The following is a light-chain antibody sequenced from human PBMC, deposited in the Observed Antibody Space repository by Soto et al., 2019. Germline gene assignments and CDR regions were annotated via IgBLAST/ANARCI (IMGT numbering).Light chain of an antibody. V-gene: IGKV3-20*01. CDR1: QSVSSSY. J-gene: IGKJ4*01. CDR3: QQYDNLPLT. CDR2: GAS. Sequence: EIVLTQSPGTLSLSPVERATLSCRASQSVSSSYLAWYQQKPGQAPRLLIYGASSRATGIPDRFSGSGSGTEFSFTISSLQPEDVATYFCQQYDNLPLTFGGGTKVDIK.